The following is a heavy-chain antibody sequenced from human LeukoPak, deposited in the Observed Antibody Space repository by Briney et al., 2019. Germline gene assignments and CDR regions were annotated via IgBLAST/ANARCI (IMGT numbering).Heavy chain of an antibody. J-gene: IGHJ6*03. CDR1: GGSISSSSYY. V-gene: IGHV4-39*07. CDR2: IYYSGST. CDR3: ARDVTGLLWFGERDPYYYYYMDV. Sequence: PSETLSLTCTVSGGSISSSSYYWGWIRQPPGKGLEWIGSIYYSGSTYYNPSLKSRVTISVDTSKNQFSLKLSSVTAADTAVYYCARDVTGLLWFGERDPYYYYYMDVWGKGTTVTVSS. D-gene: IGHD3-10*01.